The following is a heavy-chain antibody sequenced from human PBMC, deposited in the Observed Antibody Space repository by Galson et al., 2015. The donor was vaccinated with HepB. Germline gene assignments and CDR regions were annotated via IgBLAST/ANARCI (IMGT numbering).Heavy chain of an antibody. D-gene: IGHD3-3*01. J-gene: IGHJ3*02. V-gene: IGHV3-23*01. CDR1: GFTFSSYA. Sequence: SLRLSCAASGFTFSSYAMSWVRQAPGKGLEWVSAISGSGGSTYYADSVKGRFTISRDNSKNTLYLQMNSLRAEDTAVYYCARGEFVTIFGVVIISAFDIWGQGTMVTVSS. CDR3: ARGEFVTIFGVVIISAFDI. CDR2: ISGSGGST.